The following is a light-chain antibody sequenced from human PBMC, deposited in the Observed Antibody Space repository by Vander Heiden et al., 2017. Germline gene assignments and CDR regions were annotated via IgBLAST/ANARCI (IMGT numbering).Light chain of an antibody. CDR1: TSNIGDTT. J-gene: IGLJ1*01. CDR3: SAWDDSLNGFV. V-gene: IGLV1-44*01. CDR2: KNN. Sequence: QSVLTQPPSTSATPGQRVTISCSGDTSNIGDTTVNWYKHVPGTAPKLLIYKNNQRPSGVPDRFSGSKSGTSASLAISGPQSEDEADYYCSAWDDSLNGFVFGSGTAVTVL.